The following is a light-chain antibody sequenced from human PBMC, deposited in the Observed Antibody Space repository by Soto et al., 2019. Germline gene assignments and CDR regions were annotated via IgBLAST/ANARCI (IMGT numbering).Light chain of an antibody. V-gene: IGLV1-44*01. CDR1: SSNIGSNT. CDR3: AASDDSLNGQV. CDR2: SNN. Sequence: QSVLTQPPSASGTPGQRVTISCSGSSSNIGSNTVNWYQQLPGTAPKLLIYSNNQRPSGVPDRFSGSKSGTSASLAISGLQSEDEADYYCAASDDSLNGQVFGGGTKVTVL. J-gene: IGLJ3*02.